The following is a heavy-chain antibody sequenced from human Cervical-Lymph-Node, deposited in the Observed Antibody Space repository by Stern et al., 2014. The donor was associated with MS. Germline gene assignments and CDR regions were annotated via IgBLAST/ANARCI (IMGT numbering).Heavy chain of an antibody. Sequence: EQLVESGGGVVQPGRSLRLSCAASGFTLRSYGMHWVRQAPGKGLEWVAVISNDGNDKYYTDSVKGRVTITRDNSKNTPYMQMNSLRTEDTAVYYCAKDRLFCSGGGCYAMDVWGQGTTVTVSS. CDR2: ISNDGNDK. CDR3: AKDRLFCSGGGCYAMDV. V-gene: IGHV3-30*18. CDR1: GFTLRSYG. D-gene: IGHD2-15*01. J-gene: IGHJ6*02.